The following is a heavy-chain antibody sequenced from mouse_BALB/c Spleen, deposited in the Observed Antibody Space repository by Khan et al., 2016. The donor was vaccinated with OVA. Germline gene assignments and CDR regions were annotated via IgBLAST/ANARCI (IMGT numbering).Heavy chain of an antibody. V-gene: IGHV2-2*02. CDR1: GFSLTNYG. CDR3: AKNRNVYFDY. J-gene: IGHJ2*01. Sequence: VQLQESGPGLVQPSQSLSITCTVSGFSLTNYGVHWVRQSPGKGLEWLGVIWSGGITDYNETFISRLIISKDISKSQVFFKKNSLKANDAAIYYCAKNRNVYFDYWGQGTTLTVSS. CDR2: IWSGGIT.